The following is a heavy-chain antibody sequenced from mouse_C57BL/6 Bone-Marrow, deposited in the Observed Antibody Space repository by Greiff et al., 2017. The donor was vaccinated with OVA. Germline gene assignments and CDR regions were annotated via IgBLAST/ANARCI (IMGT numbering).Heavy chain of an antibody. J-gene: IGHJ2*01. V-gene: IGHV2-2*01. CDR2: IWSGGST. CDR1: GFSLTSYG. CDR3: ARVRSFPDYYDY. Sequence: QVQLQQSGPGLVQPSQSLSITCTASGFSLTSYGVHWVRQSPGKGLEWLGVIWSGGSTDYNAAFISRLSSSKDNTKSQVFFKMNSLQDDDTAIYYCARVRSFPDYYDYWGQGTTLTVSS.